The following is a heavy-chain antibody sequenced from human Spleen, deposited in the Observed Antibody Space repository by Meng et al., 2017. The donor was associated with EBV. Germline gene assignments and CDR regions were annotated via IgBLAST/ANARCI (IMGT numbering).Heavy chain of an antibody. CDR3: AKAHYYDSEAVDY. Sequence: QVDLVGSEGGVVQPGRSLRLSCAASGFTFSSYGMHWVRQAPGKGLEWVAVISYDGSNKYYADSVKGRFTISRDNSKNTLYLQMNSLRAEDTAVYYCAKAHYYDSEAVDYWGQGTLVTVSS. D-gene: IGHD3-22*01. CDR1: GFTFSSYG. V-gene: IGHV3-30*18. J-gene: IGHJ4*02. CDR2: ISYDGSNK.